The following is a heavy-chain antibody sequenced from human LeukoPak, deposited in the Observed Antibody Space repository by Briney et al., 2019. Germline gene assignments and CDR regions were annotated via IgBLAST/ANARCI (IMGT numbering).Heavy chain of an antibody. J-gene: IGHJ4*02. CDR2: LFYNGDT. Sequence: SETLSLTCSVSGASISSSAYVWGWIRQPPGKGLEWIGSLFYNGDTHHNPSLKTRVTISADTSKNQFSLKLTSATAADTAVYYCARHWSDKWLQIYYFDYWGQGTLVTVSS. V-gene: IGHV4-39*01. D-gene: IGHD5-18*01. CDR3: ARHWSDKWLQIYYFDY. CDR1: GASISSSAYV.